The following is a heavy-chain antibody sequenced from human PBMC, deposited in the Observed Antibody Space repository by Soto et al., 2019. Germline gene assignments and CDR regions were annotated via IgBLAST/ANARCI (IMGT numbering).Heavy chain of an antibody. J-gene: IGHJ3*02. Sequence: EVQLVQSGAEVKKPGESLKISCKGSGYSFTSYWIGWVRQMPGKGLEWMGIIYPGDSDTRYSPSFQGQVTISADKSISTAYLQWSSLKASDTAMYYCARQGHLGYCTNGVCLPLARIGDAFDIWGQGTMVTVSS. CDR1: GYSFTSYW. CDR3: ARQGHLGYCTNGVCLPLARIGDAFDI. CDR2: IYPGDSDT. D-gene: IGHD2-8*01. V-gene: IGHV5-51*01.